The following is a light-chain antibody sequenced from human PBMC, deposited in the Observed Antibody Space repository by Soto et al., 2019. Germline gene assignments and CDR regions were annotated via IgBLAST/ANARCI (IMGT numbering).Light chain of an antibody. J-gene: IGKJ1*01. CDR3: QQYNSYPDA. CDR1: QTISSW. V-gene: IGKV1-5*03. CDR2: KAS. Sequence: DIQMTQSPSTLSGDVGDRVTITCRARQTISSWLAWYQQKPGKAPKLLIYKASTLKSGVPSRFSGSGSGTEFTLTISSLQPEDFATYYCQQYNSYPDAFGQGTKVALK.